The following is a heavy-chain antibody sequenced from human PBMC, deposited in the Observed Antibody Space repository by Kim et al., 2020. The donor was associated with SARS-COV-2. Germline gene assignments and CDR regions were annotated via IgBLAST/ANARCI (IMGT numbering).Heavy chain of an antibody. D-gene: IGHD3-16*01. CDR2: INSDGSST. V-gene: IGHV3-74*01. CDR3: ARVGALGVGYNWFDP. Sequence: GGSLRLSCAASGFTFSSYWMHWVRQAPGKGLVWVSRINSDGSSTSYADSVKGRFTISRDNAKNTLYLQMNSMRAEDTAVYYCARVGALGVGYNWFDPWGQGTLVTVSS. CDR1: GFTFSSYW. J-gene: IGHJ5*02.